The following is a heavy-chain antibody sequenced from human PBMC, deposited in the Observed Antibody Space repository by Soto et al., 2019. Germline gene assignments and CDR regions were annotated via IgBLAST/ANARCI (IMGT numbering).Heavy chain of an antibody. CDR3: ARAGEQGLVHEYYFDY. Sequence: QVQLVESGGGVVQPGRSLRLSCAASGFTFSSYGMHWVRQAPGKGLEWVAVIWYDGSNKYYADSVQGRFTISRDNSKNTLYLQMNSLRAEDTAVYYCARAGEQGLVHEYYFDYGGQGTLVTVSS. D-gene: IGHD6-19*01. J-gene: IGHJ4*02. V-gene: IGHV3-33*01. CDR1: GFTFSSYG. CDR2: IWYDGSNK.